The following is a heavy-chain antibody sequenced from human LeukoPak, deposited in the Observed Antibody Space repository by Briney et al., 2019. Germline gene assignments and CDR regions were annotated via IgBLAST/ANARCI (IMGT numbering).Heavy chain of an antibody. CDR3: ARDLSYGGVDY. J-gene: IGHJ4*02. D-gene: IGHD1-26*01. CDR2: ISSSSSYI. CDR1: GFTFNDYA. V-gene: IGHV3-21*01. Sequence: PGGSLRLSCAASGFTFNDYAINWVRQTPGKGLEWVSSISSSSSYIYYADSVKGRFTISRDNAKNSLYLQMNSLRAEDTAVYYCARDLSYGGVDYWGQGTLVTVSS.